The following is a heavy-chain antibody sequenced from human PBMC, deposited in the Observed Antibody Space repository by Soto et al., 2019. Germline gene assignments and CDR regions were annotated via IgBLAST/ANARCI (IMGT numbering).Heavy chain of an antibody. J-gene: IGHJ6*02. V-gene: IGHV3-74*01. D-gene: IGHD3-3*01. CDR3: ARDRAFWSLDYYYYGMDV. CDR2: INSDGSST. Sequence: GGSLRLSCAASGFTFSSYWMHWVRQAPGKGLVWVSRINSDGSSTSYADSVKGRFTISRDNAKNTLYLQMNSLRAEDTAVYYCARDRAFWSLDYYYYGMDVWGQGTTVTVSS. CDR1: GFTFSSYW.